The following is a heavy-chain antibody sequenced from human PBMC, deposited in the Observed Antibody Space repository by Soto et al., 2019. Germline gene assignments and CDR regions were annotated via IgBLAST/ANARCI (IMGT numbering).Heavy chain of an antibody. CDR2: IKSDGSST. D-gene: IGHD5-12*01. V-gene: IGHV3-74*01. J-gene: IGHJ4*02. CDR1: GFTFSSYW. CDR3: ARGREYNGYDYWNY. Sequence: EVQLVESGGGLVQPGGSLRLSCAASGFTFSSYWMHWVRQPPGMGLVWVSRIKSDGSSTDYSDSVKGRITVSRDNAKNTLYLQMDSLRAEDTAVYYCARGREYNGYDYWNYCGQGTLVTVSS.